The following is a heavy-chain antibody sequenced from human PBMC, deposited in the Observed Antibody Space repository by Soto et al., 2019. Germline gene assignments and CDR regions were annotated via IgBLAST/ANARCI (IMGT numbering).Heavy chain of an antibody. V-gene: IGHV3-33*01. J-gene: IGHJ6*02. CDR1: GFTFSSFG. CDR3: ARDASYYSLWSGYYPSRNGMDV. Sequence: QVQVVESGGGVVQPGRSLRLSCAASGFTFSSFGMHWVRQAPGKGLEWVSLIWYDGSKKSYGDSVKGRFTISRDNSRNRVYLQMNSLRADDTAVYYCARDASYYSLWSGYYPSRNGMDVWGQGTRVTVSS. D-gene: IGHD3-3*01. CDR2: IWYDGSKK.